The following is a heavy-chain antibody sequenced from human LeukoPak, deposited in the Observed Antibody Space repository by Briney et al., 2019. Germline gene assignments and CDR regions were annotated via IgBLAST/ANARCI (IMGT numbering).Heavy chain of an antibody. D-gene: IGHD6-19*01. CDR2: MYRTGST. CDR1: GGSISSYY. Sequence: SETLSLTCTVSGGSISSYYWSWIRQPPGKGLEWVGYMYRTGSTNYNPSLKSRVTITPDTSKNQFSLRLTSVTAADTAVYYCAREGTYGWYNWFDPWGQGTLVTVSS. V-gene: IGHV4-59*12. CDR3: AREGTYGWYNWFDP. J-gene: IGHJ5*02.